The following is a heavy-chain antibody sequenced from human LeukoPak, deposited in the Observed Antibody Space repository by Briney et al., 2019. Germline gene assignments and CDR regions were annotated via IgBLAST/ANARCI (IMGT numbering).Heavy chain of an antibody. CDR2: IYPGDSDT. D-gene: IGHD3-22*01. J-gene: IGHJ4*02. Sequence: GESLKISCKGSGYSFTSYWIGWVRQMPGKGLEWMGIIYPGDSDTRYSPSFQGQVTISADKSISTAYLQWSSLKASDTAMYYCASGPYDSSGYSPTYFDHRGQGTLVTVSS. CDR3: ASGPYDSSGYSPTYFDH. V-gene: IGHV5-51*01. CDR1: GYSFTSYW.